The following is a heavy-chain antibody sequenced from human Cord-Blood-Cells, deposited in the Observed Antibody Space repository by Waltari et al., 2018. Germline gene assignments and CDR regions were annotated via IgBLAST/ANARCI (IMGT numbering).Heavy chain of an antibody. Sequence: QVQLVQSGAAVKKPGASVKVSCKASGNTFTGYYMHWVRQAPGQGLEWMGWINPNSGGTNYAQKFQGWVTMTRDTSISTAYMELSRLRSDDTAVYYCAREYSSSSAGFDYWGQGTLVTVSS. CDR2: INPNSGGT. CDR3: AREYSSSSAGFDY. V-gene: IGHV1-2*04. CDR1: GNTFTGYY. J-gene: IGHJ4*02. D-gene: IGHD6-6*01.